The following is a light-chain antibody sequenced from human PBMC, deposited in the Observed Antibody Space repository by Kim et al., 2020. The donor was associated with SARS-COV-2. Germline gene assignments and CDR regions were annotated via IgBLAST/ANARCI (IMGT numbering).Light chain of an antibody. CDR3: HQYNDWPLT. Sequence: EIVMTQSPATLSVSPGERATLSCRASQSVNNNLAWYQLKPGQAPRLVIYGSSALATGIPARISGSGSGTEFTLTISTLQSEDFGAYYCHQYNDWPLTFGGGTKVDIK. CDR1: QSVNNN. CDR2: GSS. V-gene: IGKV3-15*01. J-gene: IGKJ4*01.